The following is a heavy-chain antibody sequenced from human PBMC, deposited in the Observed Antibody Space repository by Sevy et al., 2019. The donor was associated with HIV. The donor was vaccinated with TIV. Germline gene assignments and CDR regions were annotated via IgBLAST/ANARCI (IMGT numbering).Heavy chain of an antibody. CDR1: GYTFTGDY. V-gene: IGHV1-2*06. J-gene: IGHJ6*02. CDR3: ARDGGGGITNSGMDV. Sequence: ASVKVSCKASGYTFTGDYLHWVRQAPGQGLEWMGRVYPNSGGTNYAQKFQGRVTMTRDTSISTAYMELSRLRSDDTAVYYCARDGGGGITNSGMDVWGQGTTVTVSS. CDR2: VYPNSGGT. D-gene: IGHD2-15*01.